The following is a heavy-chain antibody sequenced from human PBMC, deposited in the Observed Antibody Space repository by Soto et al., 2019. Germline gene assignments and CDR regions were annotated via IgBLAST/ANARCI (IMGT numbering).Heavy chain of an antibody. Sequence: LILSCAASGFTFSSYWMHWVRQAPGKGLVWVSRINSDGSSTGYADSVKGRFTISRDNAKNTLYLQMNSLRAEDTAVYYCARVKFLWFGEEYNWFDPWGQG. CDR1: GFTFSSYW. CDR3: ARVKFLWFGEEYNWFDP. J-gene: IGHJ5*02. CDR2: INSDGSST. V-gene: IGHV3-74*01. D-gene: IGHD3-10*01.